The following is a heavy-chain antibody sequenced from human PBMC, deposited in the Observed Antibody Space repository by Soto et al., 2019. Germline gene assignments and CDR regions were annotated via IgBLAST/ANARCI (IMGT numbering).Heavy chain of an antibody. CDR2: INADNGNT. D-gene: IGHD1-1*01. Sequence: ASVKVSCKASGYTFNTYAMHWVRQAPGQRLEWTGWINADNGNTEYLQKFQGRVTMTRDISASTAYMELRSLRSDDTAVYYCARDDLGNWNDGGGDYWGQGTLVTVSS. J-gene: IGHJ4*02. V-gene: IGHV1-3*01. CDR1: GYTFNTYA. CDR3: ARDDLGNWNDGGGDY.